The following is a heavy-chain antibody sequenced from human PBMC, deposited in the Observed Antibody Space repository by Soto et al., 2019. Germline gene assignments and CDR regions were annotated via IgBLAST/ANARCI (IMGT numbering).Heavy chain of an antibody. V-gene: IGHV3-33*01. CDR3: AREKGGSRSYYPYCHYYGMDV. CDR2: IWYDGSNK. CDR1: GFTFSNYG. Sequence: QVQLVESGGGVVQPGRSLRLSCVASGFTFSNYGIHWVRQAPGKGLEWVAVIWYDGSNKYYADSVKGRFTISRDNSKNTLYLQMNSLRAEDTAVYYCAREKGGSRSYYPYCHYYGMDVWGQGTTVTASS. J-gene: IGHJ6*02. D-gene: IGHD3-10*01.